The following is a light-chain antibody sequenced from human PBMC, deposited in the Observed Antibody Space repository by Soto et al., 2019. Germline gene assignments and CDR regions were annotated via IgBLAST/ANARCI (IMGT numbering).Light chain of an antibody. CDR1: QSVSSN. J-gene: IGKJ4*01. CDR3: QQYNNWPLT. Sequence: EIVMTQSPATLSVSPGERATLSCRASQSVSSNLACYQQKPGQAPRLLIYVASTRANCIPARFSGSGSGTEFTLTISSLQSEDFVVYYCQQYNNWPLTFGGGTKVEIK. V-gene: IGKV3-15*01. CDR2: VAS.